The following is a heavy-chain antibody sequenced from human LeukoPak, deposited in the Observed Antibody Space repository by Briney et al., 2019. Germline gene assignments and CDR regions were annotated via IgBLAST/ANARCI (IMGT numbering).Heavy chain of an antibody. V-gene: IGHV3-74*01. CDR2: INDDGRAT. D-gene: IGHD5-18*01. CDR3: TIREGDTPILMLNS. J-gene: IGHJ4*02. CDR1: GFTFSNYW. Sequence: SGGSLRLSCAASGFTFSNYWMHWVRQVPGKGLVRVSRINDDGRATFYADSVKGRFTISRDNAKNSLYLQMNSLKTEDTAAYYCTIREGDTPILMLNSWGQGTLVTVSS.